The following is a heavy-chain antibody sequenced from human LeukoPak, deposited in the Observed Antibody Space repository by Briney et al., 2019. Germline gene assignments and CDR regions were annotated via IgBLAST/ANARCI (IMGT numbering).Heavy chain of an antibody. D-gene: IGHD3-3*01. CDR1: GFTFSSYV. CDR2: ISNDGSRK. V-gene: IGHV3-30*03. CDR3: ARDRAWNYFDY. Sequence: GGSLRLSCVASGFTFSSYVIHWVRQAPGMGLEWVAIISNDGSRKYYAHSVEGRFTISRDNSKNTLYLQMDSLRAEDTAVYYCARDRAWNYFDYWGQGTLVTVSS. J-gene: IGHJ4*02.